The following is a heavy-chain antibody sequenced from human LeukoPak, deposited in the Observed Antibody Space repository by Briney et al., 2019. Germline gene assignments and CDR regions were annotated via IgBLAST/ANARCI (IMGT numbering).Heavy chain of an antibody. CDR3: ARGHYYDSSGYYYGRSDAFDI. Sequence: SETLSLTCTVSGGSISSYYWSWIRQPAGKGREWFGPIYTIGSTNYNPSLKSRVTMSVDTSKNQFSLKLSSVTAADTAVYYCARGHYYDSSGYYYGRSDAFDIWGQGTMVTVSS. CDR1: GGSISSYY. V-gene: IGHV4-4*07. D-gene: IGHD3-22*01. CDR2: IYTIGST. J-gene: IGHJ3*02.